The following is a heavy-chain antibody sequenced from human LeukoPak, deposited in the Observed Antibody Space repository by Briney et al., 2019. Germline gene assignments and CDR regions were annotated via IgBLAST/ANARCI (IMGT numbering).Heavy chain of an antibody. V-gene: IGHV1-2*02. J-gene: IGHJ6*03. D-gene: IGHD3-22*01. CDR2: INPNSGGT. CDR3: ARSFYDILNMDV. CDR1: GYTFTGYY. Sequence: ASVKVSCKASGYTFTGYYMHWVRQAPGQGLEWMGWINPNSGGTNYAQKFQGRVTMTRDTSISTAYMELSRLRSDDTAMYYCARSFYDILNMDVWGKGTTVTVSS.